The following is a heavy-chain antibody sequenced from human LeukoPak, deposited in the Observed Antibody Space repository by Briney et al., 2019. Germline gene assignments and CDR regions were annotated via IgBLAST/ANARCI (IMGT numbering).Heavy chain of an antibody. CDR3: ARDLIGGNAYDY. Sequence: GGSLRLSCAASGFTFSSYSMNWVRQAPGKGPEWIAYVTSSSRTIYYAVSVKGRFTISRDNAKSSLYLQLDSLRAEDTAVYYCARDLIGGNAYDYWGQGALVTVSS. D-gene: IGHD2-15*01. CDR1: GFTFSSYS. J-gene: IGHJ4*02. CDR2: VTSSSRTI. V-gene: IGHV3-48*01.